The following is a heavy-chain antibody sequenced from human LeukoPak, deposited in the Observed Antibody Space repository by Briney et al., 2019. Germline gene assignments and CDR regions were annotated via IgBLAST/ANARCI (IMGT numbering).Heavy chain of an antibody. D-gene: IGHD5-12*01. CDR3: ARRAKYSGYDSDWFDP. Sequence: KPSETLSLTCTVSGGSISSYYWSWIRQPPGKGLEWIGYIYYSGSTNYNPSLKSRVTISVDTFKNQFSLKLSSVTAADTAVYYCARRAKYSGYDSDWFDPWGQGTLVTVSS. CDR2: IYYSGST. V-gene: IGHV4-59*01. J-gene: IGHJ5*02. CDR1: GGSISSYY.